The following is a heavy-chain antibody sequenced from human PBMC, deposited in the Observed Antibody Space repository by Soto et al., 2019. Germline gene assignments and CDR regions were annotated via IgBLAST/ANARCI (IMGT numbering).Heavy chain of an antibody. J-gene: IGHJ6*02. CDR3: ALLVPAANYYSYGMDV. D-gene: IGHD2-2*01. CDR1: GYTFTSYG. Sequence: QVQLVQSGAEVKKPGASVKVSCKASGYTFTSYGISWVRQAPGQGLEWMGWISAYNGNTNYAQKLQGRVTMTTDTSTSTAYMELRSLRSDDTAVYYCALLVPAANYYSYGMDVWGQGTTVTVSS. V-gene: IGHV1-18*01. CDR2: ISAYNGNT.